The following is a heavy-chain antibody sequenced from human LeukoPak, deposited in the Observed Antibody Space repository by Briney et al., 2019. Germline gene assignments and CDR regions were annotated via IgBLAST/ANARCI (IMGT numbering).Heavy chain of an antibody. CDR1: GYTFTSYY. D-gene: IGHD1-7*01. V-gene: IGHV1-46*01. Sequence: ASVKVSCKASGYTFTSYYMHWVRQAPGQGLEWMGIINPSGGSTSYAQKFQGRVTMTRDTSTSTVYMELSSLRAEDTAVYYCARETTPDFYYYYMDVWGKGTTVTVSS. CDR2: INPSGGST. J-gene: IGHJ6*03. CDR3: ARETTPDFYYYYMDV.